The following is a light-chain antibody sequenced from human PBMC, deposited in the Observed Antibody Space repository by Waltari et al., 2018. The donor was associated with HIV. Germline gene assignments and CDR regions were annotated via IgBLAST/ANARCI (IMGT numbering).Light chain of an antibody. CDR1: QRELDGTNGKTY. CDR3: HQYYSEPFS. Sequence: DIVLTQSPDSLALPLGERATIKCKSSQRELDGTNGKTYLAWYQQKPGQPPKLLISCASTREYGVPDRFTGSGSGTDFTLTIARLQAEDVAVYYCHQYYSEPFSFGGGTKLEIK. V-gene: IGKV4-1*01. CDR2: CAS. J-gene: IGKJ4*01.